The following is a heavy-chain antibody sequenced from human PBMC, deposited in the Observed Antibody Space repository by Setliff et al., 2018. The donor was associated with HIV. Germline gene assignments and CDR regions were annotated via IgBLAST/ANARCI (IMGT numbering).Heavy chain of an antibody. CDR3: ARDQTGVAAAAFGGGSAWSDEGFDI. D-gene: IGHD6-13*01. CDR2: IIPTYNIP. Sequence: ASVKVSCKTSGGTLPNYVITWVRQAPGQGLEWMGMIIPTYNIPAYAQKFQGRVTFTADESTSTAYMELSSLSSEDTAVYYCARDQTGVAAAAFGGGSAWSDEGFDIWGQGTMVTVS. CDR1: GGTLPNYV. J-gene: IGHJ3*02. V-gene: IGHV1-69*13.